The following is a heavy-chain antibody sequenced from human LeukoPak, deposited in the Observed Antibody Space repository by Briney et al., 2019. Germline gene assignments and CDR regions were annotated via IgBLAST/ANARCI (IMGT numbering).Heavy chain of an antibody. J-gene: IGHJ4*02. CDR2: TRNKAKSYTT. D-gene: IGHD2-15*01. CDR1: GFTLSDHY. CDR3: ARGSCSGGICYSGDY. Sequence: GGSLRLSCAASGFTLSDHYIGWVRQAPGKGLEWVGRTRNKAKSYTTEYAASVKGRFTISRDGSKSSVYLQMNSLKTEDTAVYYCARGSCSGGICYSGDYWGQGTLVTVSS. V-gene: IGHV3-72*01.